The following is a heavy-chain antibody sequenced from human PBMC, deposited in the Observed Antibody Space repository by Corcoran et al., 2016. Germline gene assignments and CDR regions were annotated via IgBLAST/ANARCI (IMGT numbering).Heavy chain of an antibody. CDR3: ARVTDYYGSVSYYNDDGMDV. J-gene: IGHJ6*02. Sequence: QVQLVESGGGVVQPGRSLRLSCAASGFTFSSYGMHWVRQAPGKGLEWVAVIWYDGSNKYYADSVKGRFTISRDNSKNTLYLQMNSLRAEDMAVYYCARVTDYYGSVSYYNDDGMDVWGQGTTVTVSS. CDR1: GFTFSSYG. CDR2: IWYDGSNK. V-gene: IGHV3-33*01. D-gene: IGHD3-10*01.